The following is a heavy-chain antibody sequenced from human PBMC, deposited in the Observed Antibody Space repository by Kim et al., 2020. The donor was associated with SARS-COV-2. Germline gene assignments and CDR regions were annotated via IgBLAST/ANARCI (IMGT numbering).Heavy chain of an antibody. D-gene: IGHD5-12*01. Sequence: GGSLRLCAASGFTFDDYAMHWVRQAPGKGLEWVSLISGDGGSTYYADSVKGRFTISRDNSKNSLYLQMNSLRTEDTALYYCAKDTLDGYNDRPFDYWGQG. CDR1: GFTFDDYA. V-gene: IGHV3-43*02. CDR3: AKDTLDGYNDRPFDY. J-gene: IGHJ4*02. CDR2: ISGDGGST.